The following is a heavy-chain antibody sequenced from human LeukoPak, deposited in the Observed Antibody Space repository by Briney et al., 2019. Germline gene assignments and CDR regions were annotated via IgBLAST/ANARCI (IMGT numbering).Heavy chain of an antibody. CDR3: ARIDDYSPNYYYYCMDV. V-gene: IGHV1-69*13. CDR2: IIPIFGTA. D-gene: IGHD4-11*01. Sequence: SVKVSCKASGGTFSSYAISWVRQAPGQGLEWMGGIIPIFGTANYAQKFQGRVTITADESTSTAYMELSSLRSEDTAVYYCARIDDYSPNYYYYCMDVWGQGTTVTVSS. CDR1: GGTFSSYA. J-gene: IGHJ6*02.